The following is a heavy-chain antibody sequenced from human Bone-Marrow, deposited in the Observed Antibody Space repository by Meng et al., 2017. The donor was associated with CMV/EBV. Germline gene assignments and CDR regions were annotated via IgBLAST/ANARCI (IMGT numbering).Heavy chain of an antibody. V-gene: IGHV4-59*01. CDR3: ARLVYCSSTSCPSGWFDP. D-gene: IGHD2-2*01. CDR1: GGSISSYY. CDR2: IYYSGST. J-gene: IGHJ5*02. Sequence: SETLSLTCTVSGGSISSYYWSWIRQPPGKGLEWIGYIYYSGSTNYNPPLKSRVTISVDTSKNQFSLKLSSVTAADTAVYYCARLVYCSSTSCPSGWFDPWGQGTLVTVSS.